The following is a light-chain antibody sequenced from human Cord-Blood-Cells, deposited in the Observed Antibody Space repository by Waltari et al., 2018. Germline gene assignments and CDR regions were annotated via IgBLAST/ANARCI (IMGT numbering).Light chain of an antibody. CDR1: SSDVGGYNY. CDR3: SSYTSSSTNWV. J-gene: IGLJ3*02. Sequence: QSALTQPASVSGSPGQSITISCTGPSSDVGGYNYVSWYQQHPGKAPKLMIYEVSNRPSGVSNRFSGSKSGNTASLTISGLQAEDEADYYCSSYTSSSTNWVFGGGTKLTVL. CDR2: EVS. V-gene: IGLV2-14*01.